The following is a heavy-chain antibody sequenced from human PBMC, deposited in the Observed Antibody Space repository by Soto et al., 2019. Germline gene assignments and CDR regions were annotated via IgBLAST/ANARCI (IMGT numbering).Heavy chain of an antibody. CDR2: IYSGGST. CDR3: ATYTSLVY. V-gene: IGHV3-53*02. CDR1: GFTVSNNY. D-gene: IGHD2-2*01. J-gene: IGHJ4*02. Sequence: EVQLVETGGGLIQPGGSLRLSCAASGFTVSNNYMSWVRQAPGKGLEWVSLIYSGGSTFYADSVKGRFTISRDNSKNPLFLQMNSLRAEDTAVYFCATYTSLVYGGQGTLVTVSS.